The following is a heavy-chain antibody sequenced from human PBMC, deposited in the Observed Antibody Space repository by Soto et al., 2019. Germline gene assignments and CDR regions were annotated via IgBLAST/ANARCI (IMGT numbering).Heavy chain of an antibody. CDR1: GFTFSSYA. Sequence: EVQLLESGGGLVQPGGSLRLSCAASGFTFSSYAMSWVRQAPGKGLEWVSAISGSGGSTYYADSVKGRFTISRDNSKTTLYLKMNSLRPEDTAVYYWAKDSVTIFGVAPDYHMDVGVKGTTFTFSS. CDR3: AKDSVTIFGVAPDYHMDV. CDR2: ISGSGGST. J-gene: IGHJ6*03. V-gene: IGHV3-23*01. D-gene: IGHD3-3*01.